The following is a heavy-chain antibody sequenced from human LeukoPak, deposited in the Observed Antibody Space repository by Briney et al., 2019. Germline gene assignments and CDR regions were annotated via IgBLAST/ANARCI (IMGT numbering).Heavy chain of an antibody. CDR2: IFSLGST. D-gene: IGHD3-10*02. Sequence: GGSLRLSCAASGFTVSNNYMSWVRQTPGKGLEWVSIIFSLGSTYYADSVKGRFTISRDNSKNTLYLQLNSLRVEDTAVYYCARHFDRGADVEMPIDYWGQDTVVSDSS. J-gene: IGHJ4*02. CDR1: GFTVSNNY. CDR3: ARHFDRGADVEMPIDY. V-gene: IGHV3-66*02.